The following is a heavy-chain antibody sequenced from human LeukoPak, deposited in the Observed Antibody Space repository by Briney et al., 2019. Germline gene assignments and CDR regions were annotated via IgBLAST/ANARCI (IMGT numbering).Heavy chain of an antibody. V-gene: IGHV3-49*03. Sequence: GGSLRLSCTASGFTFGDYAMSWFRQAPGKGLEWVGFIRSKAYGGTTEYAASVKGRFTISRDDSKNTLYLQMNSLRAEDTAVYYCAKVDEGGSLMDFDYWGQGTLVTVSS. J-gene: IGHJ4*02. D-gene: IGHD1-26*01. CDR3: AKVDEGGSLMDFDY. CDR2: IRSKAYGGTT. CDR1: GFTFGDYA.